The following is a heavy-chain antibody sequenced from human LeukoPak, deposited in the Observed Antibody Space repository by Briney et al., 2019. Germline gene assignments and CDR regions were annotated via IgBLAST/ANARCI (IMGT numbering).Heavy chain of an antibody. V-gene: IGHV3-7*01. D-gene: IGHD3-22*01. J-gene: IGHJ4*02. CDR2: IKQDGSEK. CDR1: GFTFNRYW. Sequence: GGSLRLSCPASGFTFNRYWMSWVRQAPGKGLEWVANIKQDGSEKYYVDSVKGRFTISRDNAKNSLSLQMNSLRAEDTAVYYCAREAYYDSSGYYYRLFDYWGQGTLVSVSS. CDR3: AREAYYDSSGYYYRLFDY.